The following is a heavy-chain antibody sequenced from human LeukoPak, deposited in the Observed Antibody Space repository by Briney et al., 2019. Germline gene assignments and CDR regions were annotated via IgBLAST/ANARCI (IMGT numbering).Heavy chain of an antibody. J-gene: IGHJ4*02. D-gene: IGHD4-17*01. V-gene: IGHV1-69*13. CDR2: IIPIFGTA. CDR1: GGTFSSFA. CDR3: ARVTDYDLYYFDY. Sequence: SVKVSCKASGGTFSSFAISWVRQAPGQGLEWMGGIIPIFGTANYAQKFQGRVTITADESTSTAYMELSSLRSEDTAVYYCARVTDYDLYYFDYWGQGTLVTVSS.